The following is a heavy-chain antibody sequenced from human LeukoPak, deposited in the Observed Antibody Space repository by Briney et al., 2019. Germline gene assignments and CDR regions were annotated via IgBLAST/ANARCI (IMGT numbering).Heavy chain of an antibody. Sequence: SETLSLTCTVSGGSISSYYWSWIRQPAGQGLEWIGRIYTSGITNYNPSLKSRVTMSVDTSKNQFSLKLSSVTAADTAVYYCARDKGYYFYMDVWGKGTPVIVSS. V-gene: IGHV4-4*07. CDR2: IYTSGIT. J-gene: IGHJ6*03. CDR1: GGSISSYY. CDR3: ARDKGYYFYMDV.